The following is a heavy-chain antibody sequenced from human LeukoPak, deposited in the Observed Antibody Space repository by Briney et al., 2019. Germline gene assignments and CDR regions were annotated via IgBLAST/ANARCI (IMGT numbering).Heavy chain of an antibody. Sequence: PGGSLRLSCAASGFTFSSYGMHWVRQAPGKGLEWVAFIRYDGSNKYYADSVKGRFTISRDNSKNTLYLRMNSLRAEDTAVYYCAKDLYYDFWSGYPPGYWGQGTLVTVSS. J-gene: IGHJ4*02. CDR1: GFTFSSYG. CDR2: IRYDGSNK. V-gene: IGHV3-30*02. CDR3: AKDLYYDFWSGYPPGY. D-gene: IGHD3-3*01.